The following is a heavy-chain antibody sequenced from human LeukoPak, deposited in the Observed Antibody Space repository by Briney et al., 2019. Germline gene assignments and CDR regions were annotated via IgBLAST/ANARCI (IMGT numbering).Heavy chain of an antibody. V-gene: IGHV3-11*01. CDR1: GFTFGDYA. Sequence: GGSLRLSCTASGFTFGDYAMTWVRQAPGKGLEWVSYISSSDRTIYNAESVKGRFTISRDNAKNSLYLQMNSLRAEDTAVYYCARAPTYGSGSSFDYWGQGTLVTVSS. J-gene: IGHJ4*02. CDR2: ISSSDRTI. D-gene: IGHD3-10*01. CDR3: ARAPTYGSGSSFDY.